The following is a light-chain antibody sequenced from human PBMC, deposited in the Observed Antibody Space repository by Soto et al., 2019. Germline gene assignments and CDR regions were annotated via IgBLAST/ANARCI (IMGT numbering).Light chain of an antibody. V-gene: IGKV1-5*01. CDR1: QSISSW. J-gene: IGKJ2*01. Sequence: DIQMTQSPSTLSASVGDRVTITCRASQSISSWLAWYQQKPGKAPKLLIYDASSLESGVPSRFSGSGSGTDFNLTISSLRPDDFATFYCQQYKVYPYTFGQGTRLDIQ. CDR2: DAS. CDR3: QQYKVYPYT.